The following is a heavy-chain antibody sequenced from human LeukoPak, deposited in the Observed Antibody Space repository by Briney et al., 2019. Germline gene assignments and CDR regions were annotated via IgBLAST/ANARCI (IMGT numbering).Heavy chain of an antibody. CDR3: ARDLHIAAADY. CDR1: GFSFSSYW. CDR2: IIGDGTRT. J-gene: IGHJ4*02. V-gene: IGHV3-74*01. Sequence: GGSLSLSGAAPGFSFSSYWMHWARQAPGKGLVWISRIIGDGTRTDYADSVKGRFTISRDNAKNTVYLQMNSLRADDTAVYYCARDLHIAAADYWGQGTLVTVSS. D-gene: IGHD6-13*01.